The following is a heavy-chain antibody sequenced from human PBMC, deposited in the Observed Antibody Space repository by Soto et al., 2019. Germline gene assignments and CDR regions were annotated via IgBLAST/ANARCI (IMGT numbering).Heavy chain of an antibody. CDR1: GYTFTNYA. CDR2: IHNDSGNT. Sequence: ASVKVSCKASGYTFTNYAMHWVRQAPGQGLEWMGWIHNDSGNTKYSQKFQGRVTITRDTSATTAYMELSSLRSEDAAVYYCARRSGPHGIDLWGQGTLVTVSS. J-gene: IGHJ4*02. D-gene: IGHD5-12*01. V-gene: IGHV1-3*04. CDR3: ARRSGPHGIDL.